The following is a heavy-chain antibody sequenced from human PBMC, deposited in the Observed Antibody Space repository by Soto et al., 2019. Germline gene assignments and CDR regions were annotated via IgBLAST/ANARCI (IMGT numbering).Heavy chain of an antibody. J-gene: IGHJ3*02. CDR3: ARDSVGSNDAFDI. Sequence: EVQLVESGGGLVQPGGSLRLSCAASGFTFSSYSMNWVRQASGKGLEWVSYISSSSSTIYYADSVKGRFTISRDNAKNSLYLQVNSLRAEDTAVYYCARDSVGSNDAFDIWGQGTMVTVSS. CDR2: ISSSSSTI. CDR1: GFTFSSYS. V-gene: IGHV3-48*01. D-gene: IGHD3-10*01.